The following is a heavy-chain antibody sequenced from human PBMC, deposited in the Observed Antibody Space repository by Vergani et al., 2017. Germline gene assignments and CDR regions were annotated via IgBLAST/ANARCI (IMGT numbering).Heavy chain of an antibody. CDR1: GGSFSGYY. CDR2: INHSGST. J-gene: IGHJ4*02. Sequence: QVQLPQWGAGLLKPSETLSLTCAVYGGSFSGYYWRWLRQPPGKGLEWIGEINHSGSTNYNPSLKSRVTISVDTSKNQFSLKLSSVTAADTAVYYCARSGAVAASSADYGGQGTLVTVSS. V-gene: IGHV4-34*01. CDR3: ARSGAVAASSADY. D-gene: IGHD6-19*01.